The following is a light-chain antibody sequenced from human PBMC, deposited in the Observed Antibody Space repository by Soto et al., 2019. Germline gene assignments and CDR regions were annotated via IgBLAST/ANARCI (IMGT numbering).Light chain of an antibody. Sequence: EIVLTQSPGTLSLSPGERATLSCRASQSVSSSYLAWYQQKPGQAPRLLIYGASSRATGIPARFSVSASGTDFNLTISTLEPEDFAVYYCQHYGTSALFGPGTKVDIK. CDR1: QSVSSSY. J-gene: IGKJ3*01. V-gene: IGKV3-20*01. CDR3: QHYGTSAL. CDR2: GAS.